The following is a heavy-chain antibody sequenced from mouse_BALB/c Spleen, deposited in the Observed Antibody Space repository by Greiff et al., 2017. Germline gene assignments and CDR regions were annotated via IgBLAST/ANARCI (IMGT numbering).Heavy chain of an antibody. Sequence: EVMLVESGGDLVKPGGSLKLSCAASGFTFSSYGMSWVRQTPDKRLEWVATISSGGSYTYYPDSVKGRFTISRDNAKNTLYLQMSSLKSEDTAMYYCARRNFYYYGSSIYYAMDYWGQGTSVTVSS. CDR3: ARRNFYYYGSSIYYAMDY. D-gene: IGHD1-1*01. CDR2: ISSGGSYT. V-gene: IGHV5-6*02. CDR1: GFTFSSYG. J-gene: IGHJ4*01.